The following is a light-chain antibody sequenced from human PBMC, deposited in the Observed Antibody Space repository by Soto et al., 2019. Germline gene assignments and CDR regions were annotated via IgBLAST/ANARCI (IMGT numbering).Light chain of an antibody. CDR3: QQYGSSPWT. J-gene: IGKJ1*01. Sequence: EIVLTQSPGTLSLSPGERATLSCRASQSVSSSYLAWYQQTPGQAPRLVVYGATSRATGIPDRVSGSGSGTDFTLTISRLEPEDFAVYYCQQYGSSPWTFGQGTKVEIK. V-gene: IGKV3-20*01. CDR2: GAT. CDR1: QSVSSSY.